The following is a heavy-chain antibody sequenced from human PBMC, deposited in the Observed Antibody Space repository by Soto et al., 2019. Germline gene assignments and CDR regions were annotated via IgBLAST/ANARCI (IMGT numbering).Heavy chain of an antibody. CDR2: INHSGST. J-gene: IGHJ4*02. CDR3: ARAGNYYDSSGVTVASYYFDY. Sequence: SETLSLTCAVYGGSFSGYYWNWIRQPPGKGLQWIGEINHSGSTKYNPSLKSRATTSVDTSKNQFSLKLSSVTAADTAVYYCARAGNYYDSSGVTVASYYFDYWGQGTLVTVSS. V-gene: IGHV4-34*01. D-gene: IGHD3-22*01. CDR1: GGSFSGYY.